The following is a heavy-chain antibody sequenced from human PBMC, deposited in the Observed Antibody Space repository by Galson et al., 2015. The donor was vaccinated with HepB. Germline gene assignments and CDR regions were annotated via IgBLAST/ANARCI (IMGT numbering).Heavy chain of an antibody. J-gene: IGHJ6*02. CDR2: INPNSGGT. V-gene: IGHV1-2*02. CDR3: ARERPDYGDHDYYGMDV. Sequence: SVKVSCKASGYTFTGYYMHWVRQAPGQGLEWMGWINPNSGGTNYAQKFQGRVTMTRDTSISTAYMELSRLRSDDTAVYYCARERPDYGDHDYYGMDVWGQGTTVTVSS. CDR1: GYTFTGYY. D-gene: IGHD4-17*01.